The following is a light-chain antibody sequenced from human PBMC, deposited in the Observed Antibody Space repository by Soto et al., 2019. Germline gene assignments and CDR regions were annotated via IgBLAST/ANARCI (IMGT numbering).Light chain of an antibody. J-gene: IGKJ3*01. CDR3: QQHGDYPLS. CDR2: GAS. Sequence: DIQMTQSPSTLSASVGDRVTITCRARQNSNNWLALSQQKPGKAPKVLIYGASTLENGVPSRFSGSGSGTEFTLTINGLRPDDAATYYLQQHGDYPLSFGPGTKVDV. V-gene: IGKV1-5*03. CDR1: QNSNNW.